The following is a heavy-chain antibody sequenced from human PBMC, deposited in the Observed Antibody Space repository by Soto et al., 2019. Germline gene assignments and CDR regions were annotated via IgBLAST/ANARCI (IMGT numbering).Heavy chain of an antibody. CDR2: IYYGGSI. Sequence: LSLTCSVSGGSISSGYWTWIRQPPGKGLEWIGYIYYGGSINYNPSLKSRVIISVDTAKNQFSLRLSSVSAADTAVYYCTGAYYDVSGYSLDPWGQRTSVTVSS. D-gene: IGHD3-22*01. CDR1: GGSISSGY. J-gene: IGHJ5*02. CDR3: TGAYYDVSGYSLDP. V-gene: IGHV4-59*01.